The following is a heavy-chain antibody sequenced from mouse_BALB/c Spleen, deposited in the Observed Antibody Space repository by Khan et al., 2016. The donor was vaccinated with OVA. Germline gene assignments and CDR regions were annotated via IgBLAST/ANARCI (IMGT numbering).Heavy chain of an antibody. J-gene: IGHJ3*01. CDR3: VNHGSSSAWFTY. D-gene: IGHD1-1*01. Sequence: VQLQESGAELAKPGASVKMSCKASGYTFINYWMHWVKQRPGQGLEWIGYINPSTDYTEYNQKFKDKATLTADKSSSTAYMQLSSLTSEDSAVYYCVNHGSSSAWFTYWGQGTLVTVSA. CDR1: GYTFINYW. V-gene: IGHV1-7*01. CDR2: INPSTDYT.